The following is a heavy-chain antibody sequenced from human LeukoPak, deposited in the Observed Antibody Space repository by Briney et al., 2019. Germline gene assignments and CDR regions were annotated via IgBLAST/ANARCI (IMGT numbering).Heavy chain of an antibody. Sequence: GRSLRLSCTASGFTFGDYAMSWVRQAPGKGLEWVGSIRSKAYGGTTEYAASVKGRFTISRDDSKSIAYLQMNSLKTEDTAVYYCTRESPGIAAAALFDYWGQGTLVTVSS. CDR2: IRSKAYGGTT. V-gene: IGHV3-49*04. D-gene: IGHD6-13*01. J-gene: IGHJ4*02. CDR3: TRESPGIAAAALFDY. CDR1: GFTFGDYA.